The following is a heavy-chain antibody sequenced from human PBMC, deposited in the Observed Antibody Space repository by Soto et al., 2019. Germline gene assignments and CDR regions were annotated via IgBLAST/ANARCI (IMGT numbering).Heavy chain of an antibody. D-gene: IGHD6-13*01. CDR2: INPNSGGT. CDR1: GYTFTGYY. CDR3: ARGRRIAAAANNWFDP. V-gene: IGHV1-2*04. J-gene: IGHJ5*02. Sequence: GASVKVSCKASGYTFTGYYMHWVRQAPGQGLEWMGWINPNSGGTNYAQKFQGWVTMTRDTSISTAYMELSRLRSDDTAVYYCARGRRIAAAANNWFDPWGQGTLVTAPQ.